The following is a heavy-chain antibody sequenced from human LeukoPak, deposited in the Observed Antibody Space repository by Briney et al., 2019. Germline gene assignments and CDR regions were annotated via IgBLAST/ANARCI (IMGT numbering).Heavy chain of an antibody. Sequence: GGSLRLSCSASGFTVSDYYMTWVRQAPGKGLEWVSLIYRGGSTYYADSVQGRFTISRGNSKNTLYVQMKSLRAEDTAVYYCARIPTEDDWYFDLWGRGVLVTVSS. CDR3: ARIPTEDDWYFDL. CDR2: IYRGGST. V-gene: IGHV3-66*01. D-gene: IGHD2-21*01. J-gene: IGHJ2*01. CDR1: GFTVSDYY.